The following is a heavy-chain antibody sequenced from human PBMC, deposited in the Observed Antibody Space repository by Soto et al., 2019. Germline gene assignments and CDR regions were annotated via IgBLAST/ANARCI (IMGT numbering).Heavy chain of an antibody. CDR2: INHSGSS. V-gene: IGHV4-34*01. CDR1: GGPFSGFY. Sequence: QVQLQQWGAGMLKPSETLSLTCGVYGGPFSGFYWSWIRQPPGKGLEWIGEINHSGSSNYNPSLKSRLTISADTSKNQFSLKLTSVTAADTAVYYCARLRWLQPPTRPEHYYYVMDVWGQRTTVIVSS. D-gene: IGHD5-12*01. CDR3: ARLRWLQPPTRPEHYYYVMDV. J-gene: IGHJ6*02.